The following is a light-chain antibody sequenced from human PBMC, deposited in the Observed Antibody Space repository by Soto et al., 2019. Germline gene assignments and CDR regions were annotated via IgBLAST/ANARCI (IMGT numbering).Light chain of an antibody. Sequence: QSVLTQPPSVSGAPGQRVTISCTGSSSNIGAGYVVHWYQQLPGTAPKLLIYGNSNRPSGVPDQFSGSKSGTSASLAITGLQSEDEDDYYYNSWDNSLNANVFGSGTQLTVL. CDR1: SSNIGAGYV. V-gene: IGLV1-40*01. CDR3: NSWDNSLNANV. J-gene: IGLJ6*01. CDR2: GNS.